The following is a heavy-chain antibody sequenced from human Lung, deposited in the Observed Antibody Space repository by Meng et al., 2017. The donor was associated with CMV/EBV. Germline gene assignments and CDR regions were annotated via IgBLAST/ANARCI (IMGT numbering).Heavy chain of an antibody. J-gene: IGHJ4*02. Sequence: QGQRQEPGPGLVRPSGTLSLTCAGSGGSMSSTNWWSWVRQPPGKGLEWIGEIYHSGSTNYNPSLKSRVSISVDKSKNQFSLKLSSVTAADTAVYYCARADKVRFDYWGQGALVTVSS. V-gene: IGHV4-4*02. CDR1: GGSMSSTNW. CDR3: ARADKVRFDY. CDR2: IYHSGST.